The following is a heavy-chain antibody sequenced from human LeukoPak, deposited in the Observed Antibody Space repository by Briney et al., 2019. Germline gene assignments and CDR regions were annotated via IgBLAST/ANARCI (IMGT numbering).Heavy chain of an antibody. CDR3: ARVARGAFDI. CDR2: ISAYNGNT. Sequence: GASVKVSCKASGGTFSSYAISWVRQAPGQGLEWMGWISAYNGNTNYAQKLQGRVTMTTDTSTNTAYMELRSLRSDDTAVYYCARVARGAFDIWGQGTMVTVSS. J-gene: IGHJ3*02. CDR1: GGTFSSYA. V-gene: IGHV1-18*01.